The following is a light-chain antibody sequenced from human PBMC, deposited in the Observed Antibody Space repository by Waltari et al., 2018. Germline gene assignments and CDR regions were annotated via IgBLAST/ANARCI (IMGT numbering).Light chain of an antibody. CDR2: SIS. V-gene: IGKV1-27*01. CDR1: QDISTS. J-gene: IGKJ1*01. Sequence: DIQMTQSPSSLSASVGDRGTITCRASQDISTSLAWYQQEPGKVPKVLIFSISTLQSGVPSRFSGSGSGTDFTLTISSLQPEDVATYYCQKYNSAPWTFGQGTRVEIK. CDR3: QKYNSAPWT.